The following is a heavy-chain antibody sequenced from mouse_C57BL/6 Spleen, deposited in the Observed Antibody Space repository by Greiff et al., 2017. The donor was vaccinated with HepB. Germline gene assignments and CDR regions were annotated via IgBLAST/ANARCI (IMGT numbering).Heavy chain of an antibody. CDR1: GFSLTSYG. CDR3: ARHGITTVNYAMDY. J-gene: IGHJ4*01. Sequence: VQLQQSGPGLVAPSQSLSITCTVSGFSLTSYGVHWVRQPPGKGLEWLVVIWSDGSTTYNSALKSRLSISKDNSKSQVFLKMNSLQTDDTAMYYCARHGITTVNYAMDYWGQGTSVTVSS. CDR2: IWSDGST. D-gene: IGHD1-1*01. V-gene: IGHV2-6-1*01.